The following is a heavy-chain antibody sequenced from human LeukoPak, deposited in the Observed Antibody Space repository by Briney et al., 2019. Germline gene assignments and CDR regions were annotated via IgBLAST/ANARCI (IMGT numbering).Heavy chain of an antibody. J-gene: IGHJ6*02. CDR1: VYTFTSYD. D-gene: IGHD5-18*01. V-gene: IGHV1-8*01. Sequence: ASVTVSCKASVYTFTSYDINWVRQATGQGLEWMGWMNANSGNTGYAQKFQGRVTMTSNTSISTAYMELSSLRSEDTAVYYCARLGHYSYGRAYYYYGIDVWGQGTTVTVSS. CDR2: MNANSGNT. CDR3: ARLGHYSYGRAYYYYGIDV.